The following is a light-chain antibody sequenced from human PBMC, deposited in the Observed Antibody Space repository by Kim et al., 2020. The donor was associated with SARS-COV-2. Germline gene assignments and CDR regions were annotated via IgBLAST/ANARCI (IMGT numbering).Light chain of an antibody. Sequence: PASISCRSSQSLLHSNGYKYLDWYLQKPGQSPQLLIYLGSNRASGVPDRFSGSGSGTDFTLKISRVEAEDVGGYYCMQALQTPFTFGGGTKVDIK. J-gene: IGKJ4*01. CDR2: LGS. CDR3: MQALQTPFT. CDR1: QSLLHSNGYKY. V-gene: IGKV2-28*01.